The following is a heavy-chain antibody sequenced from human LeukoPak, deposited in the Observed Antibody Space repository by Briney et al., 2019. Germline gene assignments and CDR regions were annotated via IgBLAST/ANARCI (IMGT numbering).Heavy chain of an antibody. CDR3: ASFSCSSTSCYHYYYYGMDV. CDR2: IYYSGST. J-gene: IGHJ6*02. D-gene: IGHD2-2*01. Sequence: SETLSLTCAVSGGSFGENSWAWIRQPPGKGLEWIGSIYYSGSTYYNPSLKSRVTISVDTSKNQFSLKLSSVTAADTAVYYCASFSCSSTSCYHYYYYGMDVWGQGTTVTVSS. CDR1: GGSFGENS. V-gene: IGHV4-39*01.